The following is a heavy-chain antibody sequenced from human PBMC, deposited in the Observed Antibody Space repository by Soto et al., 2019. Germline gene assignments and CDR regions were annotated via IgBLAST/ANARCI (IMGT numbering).Heavy chain of an antibody. V-gene: IGHV1-18*01. CDR1: GYTFTRHG. CDR2: ISAYNGNT. J-gene: IGHJ4*02. D-gene: IGHD5-12*01. CDR3: ARDGRFTLATITAYDY. Sequence: ASVKVSCKASGYTFTRHGISTLRQAPGQGLEWMGWISAYNGNTNYAKKLQGRVTMTTDTSRSTAYMEVRSLRSDVTAVYYCARDGRFTLATITAYDYWGQGTLVTVSS.